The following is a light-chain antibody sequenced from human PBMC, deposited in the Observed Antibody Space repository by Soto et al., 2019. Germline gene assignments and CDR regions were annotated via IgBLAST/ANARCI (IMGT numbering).Light chain of an antibody. CDR1: SSDVGGYNY. J-gene: IGLJ2*01. Sequence: QSALTQPASVSGSPGQSITISCTGTSSDVGGYNYVSWYQQQPGNAPKLMIYDVSNRSSGVSKRFSGSKSGNTASLTISGLQAEDEAGYYCISYTSSSTLGVFGGGTKLAVL. CDR2: DVS. V-gene: IGLV2-14*01. CDR3: ISYTSSSTLGV.